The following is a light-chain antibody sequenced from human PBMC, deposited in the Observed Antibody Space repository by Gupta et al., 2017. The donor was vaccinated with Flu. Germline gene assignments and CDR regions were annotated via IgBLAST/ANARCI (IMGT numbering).Light chain of an antibody. Sequence: SITISCTGSSSDIGTYNLVSWYQQHTGKAPNLLIYESTKWPAGVAHRFSGSRSGNTASLTISGLQAEDDADYYCCSDTGTGGHLFGSGTKVTV. CDR3: CSDTGTGGHL. V-gene: IGLV2-23*01. J-gene: IGLJ1*01. CDR2: EST. CDR1: SSDIGTYNL.